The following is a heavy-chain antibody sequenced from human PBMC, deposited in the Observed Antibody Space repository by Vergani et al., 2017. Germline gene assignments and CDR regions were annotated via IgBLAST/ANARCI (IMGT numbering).Heavy chain of an antibody. D-gene: IGHD1-14*01. CDR1: GFTFSSDA. CDR3: AKEGRSGITPFVAD. CDR2: INRGSKT. V-gene: IGHV3-23*01. J-gene: IGHJ4*02. Sequence: EVQLLESGGGLVQPGGSLRVSCAASGFTFSSDAMSWVRQAPGKGLEWVSAINRGSKTYYADSVKGRFTISRDNSKNTVFLQMNSLRAEDTAVYYCAKEGRSGITPFVADWGQGTLVTVSS.